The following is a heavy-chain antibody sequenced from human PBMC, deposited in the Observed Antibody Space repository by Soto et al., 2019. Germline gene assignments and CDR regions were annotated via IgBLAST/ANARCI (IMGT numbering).Heavy chain of an antibody. CDR3: ARVAHNDWNPFH. CDR2: IYYSGST. Sequence: SETLSLTCTVSGGSISSGGYYWSWIRQHPGKGLEWIGYIYYSGSTYYNPSLKSRVTISVDTSKNQFSLKLSSVTAADTAVYYCARVAHNDWNPFHWGQGTLVTVSS. CDR1: GGSISSGGYY. J-gene: IGHJ4*02. V-gene: IGHV4-31*03. D-gene: IGHD1-1*01.